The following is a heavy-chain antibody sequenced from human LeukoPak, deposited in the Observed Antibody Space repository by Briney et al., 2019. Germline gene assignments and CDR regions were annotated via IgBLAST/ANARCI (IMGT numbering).Heavy chain of an antibody. V-gene: IGHV3-20*04. CDR2: INWNGGST. J-gene: IGHJ4*02. D-gene: IGHD3-22*01. CDR1: GFTFDDYG. CDR3: ARVKTYDSSGYKDY. Sequence: GGSLRLSCAASGFTFDDYGMSWVRQAPGKGLEWVSAINWNGGSTGYADSVKGRFTISRDNAKNSLYLQMNSLRAEDTALYYCARVKTYDSSGYKDYWGQGTLVTVSS.